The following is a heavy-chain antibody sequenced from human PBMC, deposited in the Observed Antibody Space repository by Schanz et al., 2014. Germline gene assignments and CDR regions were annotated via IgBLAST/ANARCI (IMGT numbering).Heavy chain of an antibody. J-gene: IGHJ3*02. CDR3: ARERDALDI. CDR2: IYYRGGT. V-gene: IGHV4-31*03. Sequence: QVQLQQSGPGLVKPSQTLSLTCTVSGDSISSSGSYWTWIRQHPGKGLEWIGYIYYRGGTYYNPSLKSRVTISTAMSRNQFSLRLKSVTAADTALYYCARERDALDIWGQGTMVIVSS. CDR1: GDSISSSGSY.